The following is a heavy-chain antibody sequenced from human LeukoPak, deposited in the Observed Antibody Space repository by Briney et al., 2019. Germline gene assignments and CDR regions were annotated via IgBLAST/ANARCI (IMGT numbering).Heavy chain of an antibody. D-gene: IGHD5-18*01. J-gene: IGHJ4*02. Sequence: SVKVSFKASGGTFSSYAISWVRQAPGQGLEWMGGIIPIFDTANYAQKFQGRVTITADESTSTAYMELSSLRSEDTAIYYCARVPVRGYSYGYFDYWGQGTLVTVSS. CDR1: GGTFSSYA. CDR2: IIPIFDTA. V-gene: IGHV1-69*13. CDR3: ARVPVRGYSYGYFDY.